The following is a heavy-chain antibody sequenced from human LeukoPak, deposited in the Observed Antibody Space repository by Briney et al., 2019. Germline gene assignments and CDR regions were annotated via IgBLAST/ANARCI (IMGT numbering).Heavy chain of an antibody. CDR3: VKDSSSGSYFDY. CDR1: GFTFIRYA. D-gene: IGHD3-10*01. Sequence: GGSLRLSCSASGFTFIRYAMHWVRQAPGKGLEYVSAISSNGGSTYYADSVKGRFTISRDNSRNTLHLQMSSLRVEDTAVYYCVKDSSSGSYFDYWGQGTLVTVSS. J-gene: IGHJ4*02. CDR2: ISSNGGST. V-gene: IGHV3-64D*06.